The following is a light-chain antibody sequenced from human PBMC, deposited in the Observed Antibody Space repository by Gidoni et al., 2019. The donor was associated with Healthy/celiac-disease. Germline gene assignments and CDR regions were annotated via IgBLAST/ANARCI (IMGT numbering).Light chain of an antibody. Sequence: EIVVTQSPATLSLSPGERATLSCRASQSVSSYLAWYQQKPGQAPRLLIYDASNRATGIPARFSGSGSGTDFTLTISSLEPEDFAVYYCQQRSNWPLLTFGGXTKVEIK. V-gene: IGKV3-11*01. CDR2: DAS. CDR3: QQRSNWPLLT. J-gene: IGKJ4*01. CDR1: QSVSSY.